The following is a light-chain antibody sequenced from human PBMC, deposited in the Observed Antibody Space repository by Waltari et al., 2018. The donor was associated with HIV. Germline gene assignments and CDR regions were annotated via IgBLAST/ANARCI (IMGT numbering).Light chain of an antibody. CDR1: RSNIRITP. V-gene: IGLV1-44*01. CDR2: SND. Sequence: QSVLTQPPSASGTPGPRVAISCSGRRSNIRITPANCYQPLPGPAPHLLIYSNDQRPSGVPDRFSGSKSGTSASLAISGLQSEDEADYYCAAWDDSMNGYVFGTGTKVTVL. J-gene: IGLJ1*01. CDR3: AAWDDSMNGYV.